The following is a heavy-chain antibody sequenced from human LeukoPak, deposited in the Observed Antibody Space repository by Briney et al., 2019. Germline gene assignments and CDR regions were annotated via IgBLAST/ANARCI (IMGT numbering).Heavy chain of an antibody. CDR2: ISAYNGNT. Sequence: ASVKVSCKASGYTFTSYGISWMRQAPGQGLEWMGWISAYNGNTNYAQKFQGRVTMTTDTSTSTAYMELRSLRSDDTAVYYCSTTRGSYYPDYWGQGTLVTVSS. J-gene: IGHJ4*01. D-gene: IGHD1-26*01. V-gene: IGHV1-18*01. CDR1: GYTFTSYG. CDR3: STTRGSYYPDY.